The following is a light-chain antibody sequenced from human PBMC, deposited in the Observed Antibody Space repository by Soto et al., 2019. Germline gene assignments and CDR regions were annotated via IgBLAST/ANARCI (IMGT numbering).Light chain of an antibody. CDR2: GAS. J-gene: IGKJ4*01. Sequence: EIVLTQSPATLSLSPGERATLSCRASHNVRSNLAWYQQKPGQAPRLIIYGASTRATGIPARFSGSGSGTDFTLTISSLEPEDVAVYYCQHYRNSPLTFGGGTKVDIK. V-gene: IGKV3-20*01. CDR3: QHYRNSPLT. CDR1: HNVRSN.